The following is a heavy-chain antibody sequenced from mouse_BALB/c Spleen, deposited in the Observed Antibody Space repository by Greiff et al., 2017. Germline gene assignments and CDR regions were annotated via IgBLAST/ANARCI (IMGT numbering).Heavy chain of an antibody. CDR2: ISSGSSTI. Sequence: EVQVVASGGGLVQPGGSRKLSCAASGFTFSSFGMHWVRPAPEKGLEWVAYISSGSSTIYYADTVKGRFTISRDNPKNTLFLQMTSLRSEDTAMYYCARGGIAYWGQGTLVPVSA. V-gene: IGHV5-17*02. CDR3: ARGGIAY. CDR1: GFTFSSFG. J-gene: IGHJ3*01.